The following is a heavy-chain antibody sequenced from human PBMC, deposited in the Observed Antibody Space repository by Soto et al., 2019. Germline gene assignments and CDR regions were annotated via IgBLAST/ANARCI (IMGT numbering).Heavy chain of an antibody. CDR2: IHYSGTT. Sequence: LPETLSLTCTVSGTSISSYYWSWIRQPPGEGLEWIANIHYSGTTNYNPSLASRVTLSVDTSKNQFSLKMTSVTAADRAMYFCARYNSYAIDYWGRGTLVTVSS. D-gene: IGHD2-8*01. CDR1: GTSISSYY. CDR3: ARYNSYAIDY. V-gene: IGHV4-59*01. J-gene: IGHJ4*02.